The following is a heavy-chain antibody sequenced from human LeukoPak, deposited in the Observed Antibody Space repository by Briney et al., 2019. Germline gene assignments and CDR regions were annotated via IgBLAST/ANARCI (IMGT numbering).Heavy chain of an antibody. CDR3: AELGITMIGGV. D-gene: IGHD3-10*02. J-gene: IGHJ6*04. CDR1: GFTVSSNS. Sequence: PGGSLRLSCTVSGFTVSSNSMSWVRQAPGKGLEWVAVISYDGGNKYYGDSVKGRFTISRDNAKNSLYLQMNSLRAEDTAVYYCAELGITMIGGVWGKGTTVTISS. CDR2: ISYDGGNK. V-gene: IGHV3-30*04.